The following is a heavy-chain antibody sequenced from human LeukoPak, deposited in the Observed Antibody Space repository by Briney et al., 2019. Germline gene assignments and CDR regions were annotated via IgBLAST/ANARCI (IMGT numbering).Heavy chain of an antibody. Sequence: GGSLRLSCAASGFTFSSYGMHWVRQAPGKGLEWVAFIRYDGSNKYYADSVKGRFTISRDNSKNTLYLQMNSLRAEDTAVYYCAKDHVKMATITLAFDYWGQGTLVTVSS. CDR3: AKDHVKMATITLAFDY. D-gene: IGHD5-24*01. J-gene: IGHJ4*02. CDR1: GFTFSSYG. CDR2: IRYDGSNK. V-gene: IGHV3-30*02.